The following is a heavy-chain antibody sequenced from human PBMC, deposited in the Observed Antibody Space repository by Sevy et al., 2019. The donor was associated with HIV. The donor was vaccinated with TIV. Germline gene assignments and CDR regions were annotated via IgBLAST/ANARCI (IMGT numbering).Heavy chain of an antibody. CDR2: ISSSSSYT. V-gene: IGHV3-21*01. D-gene: IGHD3-22*01. CDR3: ARDRSTYYYDSSGYSRLGFDY. CDR1: GFTFSSYG. J-gene: IGHJ4*02. Sequence: GGYLRLSCSASGFTFSSYGMNWVRQGPGKGLEWVSSISSSSSYTYYADSVKGRFSISRDNAKNSLYLQMNSLTDEDTAVYYCARDRSTYYYDSSGYSRLGFDYWGQGIPVTVSS.